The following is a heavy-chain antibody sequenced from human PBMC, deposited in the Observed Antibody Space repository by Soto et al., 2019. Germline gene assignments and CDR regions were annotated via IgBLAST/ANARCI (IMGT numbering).Heavy chain of an antibody. J-gene: IGHJ4*02. CDR3: ATQPMVATPVFDY. Sequence: QVQLQESGPGLVKPSQTLSLTCTVSGGSISSGDYYWRWIRQPPGKGLEWIGYIYYSGSTYYNPSLKSRATISVDTSKNQCSLKLSSVTAADTAVYYCATQPMVATPVFDYWGQGTLVTVSS. CDR1: GGSISSGDYY. V-gene: IGHV4-30-4*01. CDR2: IYYSGST. D-gene: IGHD5-12*01.